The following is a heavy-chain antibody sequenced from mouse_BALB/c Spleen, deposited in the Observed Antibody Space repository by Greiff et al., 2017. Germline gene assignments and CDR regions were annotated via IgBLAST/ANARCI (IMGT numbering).Heavy chain of an antibody. CDR2: IYPGNGDT. V-gene: IGHV1-12*01. Sequence: LQQPGAELVKPGASVKMSCKASGYTFTSYNMHWVKQTPGQGLEWIGAIYPGNGDTSYNQKFKGKATLTADKSSSTAYMQLSSLTSEDSAVYYCAREGGYDIYAMDYWGQGTSVTVSA. CDR1: GYTFTSYN. J-gene: IGHJ4*01. D-gene: IGHD2-2*01. CDR3: AREGGYDIYAMDY.